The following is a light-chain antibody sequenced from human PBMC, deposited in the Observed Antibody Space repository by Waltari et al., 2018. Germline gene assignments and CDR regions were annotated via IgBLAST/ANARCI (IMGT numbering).Light chain of an antibody. CDR2: EVT. Sequence: QAALTQPPSESGSPGQSVTIPCTGTSSDIGGYNYVPWYQQHPGKAPKLIIYEVTERPSGVPDRFSGSKSGNTASLTVSGLRTEDEADYYCTSYSGSDTVVFGGGTKLTVL. CDR1: SSDIGGYNY. V-gene: IGLV2-8*01. J-gene: IGLJ2*01. CDR3: TSYSGSDTVV.